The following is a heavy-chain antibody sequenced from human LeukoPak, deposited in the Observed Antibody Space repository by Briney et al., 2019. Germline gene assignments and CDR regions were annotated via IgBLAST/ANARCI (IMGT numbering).Heavy chain of an antibody. CDR3: ANPGSSPPSHDY. CDR1: GFTFSSYS. V-gene: IGHV3-21*04. Sequence: PGGSLRLSCAASGFTFSSYSMNWVRQAPGKGLEWVSSISSSSSYIYYADSVKGRFTISRDNAKNSLYLQMNSLRAEDTAVYYCANPGSSPPSHDYWGQGTLVTVSS. J-gene: IGHJ4*02. CDR2: ISSSSSYI. D-gene: IGHD6-13*01.